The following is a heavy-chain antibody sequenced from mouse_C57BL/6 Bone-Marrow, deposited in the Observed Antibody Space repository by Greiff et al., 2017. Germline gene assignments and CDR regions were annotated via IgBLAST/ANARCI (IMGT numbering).Heavy chain of an antibody. D-gene: IGHD2-1*01. Sequence: EVMLVESGEGLVKPGGSLKLSCAASGFTFSSYAMSWVRQTPEKRLEWVAYISSGGGYIYYADTVKGRFTISRDNARNTLYLQMSSLKSEDTAMYYCTREGIFYGNYYGRGTGTTVTVSS. CDR2: ISSGGGYI. CDR3: TREGIFYGNYYG. J-gene: IGHJ1*03. V-gene: IGHV5-9-1*02. CDR1: GFTFSSYA.